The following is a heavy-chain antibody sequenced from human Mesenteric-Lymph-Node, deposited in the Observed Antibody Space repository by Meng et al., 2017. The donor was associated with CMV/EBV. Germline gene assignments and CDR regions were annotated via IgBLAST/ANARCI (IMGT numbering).Heavy chain of an antibody. V-gene: IGHV4-59*01. Sequence: SETLSLTCTVSGASISSYYWSWIRQPPGEGLEWIGHIYYSGGTNYNPSLKSRVTISVDTSKNQFSLKLSSVTAADTAVYYCARTIPREGMDVWGQGTTVTVSS. CDR3: ARTIPREGMDV. CDR2: IYYSGGT. CDR1: GASISSYY. D-gene: IGHD3-3*01. J-gene: IGHJ6*02.